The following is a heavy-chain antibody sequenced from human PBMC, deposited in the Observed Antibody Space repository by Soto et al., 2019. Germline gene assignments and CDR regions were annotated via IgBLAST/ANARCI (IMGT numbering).Heavy chain of an antibody. CDR2: IWYDGSNK. CDR3: ARGPGPFSYGDCLNY. J-gene: IGHJ4*02. D-gene: IGHD4-17*01. CDR1: GFTFSSYG. V-gene: IGHV3-33*01. Sequence: GGSLRLSCAASGFTFSSYGMHWVRQAPGKGLEWVAVIWYDGSNKYYADSVKGRFTISRDNSKNTLYLQMNSLRAEDTAVYYCARGPGPFSYGDCLNYWGQGTLVTVSS.